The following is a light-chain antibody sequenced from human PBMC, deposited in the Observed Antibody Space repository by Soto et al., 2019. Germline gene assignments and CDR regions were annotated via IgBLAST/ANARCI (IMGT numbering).Light chain of an antibody. J-gene: IGLJ1*01. V-gene: IGLV1-44*01. CDR2: SSN. CDR1: SSNIGSNS. CDR3: AAWDDSLNGHV. Sequence: QSVLTQPPSASGTPGQRVTISCSGSSSNIGSNSVNWYQQLPGMAPKLVIYSSNQRPSGVPDRFSGSKSGTSASLAISGLQFEDEADYYCAAWDDSLNGHVFGTGTKLTVL.